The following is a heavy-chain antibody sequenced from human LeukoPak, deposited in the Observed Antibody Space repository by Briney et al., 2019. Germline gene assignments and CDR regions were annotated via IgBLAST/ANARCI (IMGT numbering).Heavy chain of an antibody. Sequence: SETLSLTCTVSGGSISTYYWNWIRQPPGKGLEWIGYIYYSGGTNYNPSLKSRVTISVDTSKNQFSLKLSSVTVADTAVYYCARHKGGSYYYYGMDVWGQGTTVTVSS. CDR3: ARHKGGSYYYYGMDV. CDR2: IYYSGGT. CDR1: GGSISTYY. J-gene: IGHJ6*02. D-gene: IGHD1-26*01. V-gene: IGHV4-59*08.